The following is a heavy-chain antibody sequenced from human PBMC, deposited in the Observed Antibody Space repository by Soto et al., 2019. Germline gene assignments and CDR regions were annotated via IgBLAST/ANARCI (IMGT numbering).Heavy chain of an antibody. CDR1: GFTFSSYA. V-gene: IGHV3-30-3*01. CDR3: VTKGGGPTVTTYYYYYGMDV. CDR2: ISYDGSNK. Sequence: QVQLVESGGGVVQPGRSLRLSCAASGFTFSSYAMHWVRQAPGKGLEWVAVISYDGSNKYYADSVKGRFTISRDNSKNTLYLQMNRLEAEDTAVYYCVTKGGGPTVTTYYYYYGMDVWGQGTTVTVSS. J-gene: IGHJ6*02. D-gene: IGHD4-17*01.